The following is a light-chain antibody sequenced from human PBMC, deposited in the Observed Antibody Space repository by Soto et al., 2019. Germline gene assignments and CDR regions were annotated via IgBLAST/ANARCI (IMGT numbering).Light chain of an antibody. CDR2: DAS. J-gene: IGKJ1*01. Sequence: IVLTQSPVTLSLSPWERATLSCRASQSVSSYLAWYQQKPGQAPRLLIYDASNRATGIPARFSGGGSGTDFTLTISRLEPEDFAVYYCQQYGSSRTFGQGTKVDIK. V-gene: IGKV3-20*01. CDR3: QQYGSSRT. CDR1: QSVSSY.